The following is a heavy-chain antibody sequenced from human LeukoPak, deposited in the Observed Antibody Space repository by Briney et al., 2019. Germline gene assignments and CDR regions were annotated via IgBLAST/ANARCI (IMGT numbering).Heavy chain of an antibody. J-gene: IGHJ4*02. CDR1: GYTFTGYY. D-gene: IGHD4-17*01. CDR2: IEPNSGGT. V-gene: IGHV1-2*06. Sequence: ASVKVSCKASGYTFTGYYMHWVRQPPGQGLEWMGRIEPNSGGTNYAQKCQGRVTMTRDTTMTRDTSITTAYMELSSLRSDDSAVYYCTRGAYGDYFTYWGQGTLVTVSS. CDR3: TRGAYGDYFTY.